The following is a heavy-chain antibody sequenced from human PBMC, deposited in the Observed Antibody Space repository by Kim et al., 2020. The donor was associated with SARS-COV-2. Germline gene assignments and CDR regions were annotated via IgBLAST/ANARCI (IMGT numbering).Heavy chain of an antibody. V-gene: IGHV4-34*01. Sequence: SETLSLTCAVYGGSFSGYYWSWIRQPPGKGLEWIGEINHSGSTNYNPSLKSRVTISVDTSKNQFSLKLSSVTAADTAVYYCARGGIAAAGKQRKPHFDYWGQGTLVTVSS. J-gene: IGHJ4*02. CDR3: ARGGIAAAGKQRKPHFDY. CDR1: GGSFSGYY. CDR2: INHSGST. D-gene: IGHD6-13*01.